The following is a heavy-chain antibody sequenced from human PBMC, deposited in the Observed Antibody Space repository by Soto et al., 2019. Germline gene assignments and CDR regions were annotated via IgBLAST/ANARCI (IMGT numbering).Heavy chain of an antibody. CDR2: IYWDDDK. J-gene: IGHJ4*02. D-gene: IGHD3-3*01. Sequence: QITLKESGPTVVKPTETLTLTCTFSGFSLTTSGVGVGWVRQSPGKAPEWLALIYWDDDKRYSTSLNSRLIITKATSKNQLVLTMANVDPADTATYYCAHRVLRTVFGLVTTTAIYFDFWGPGTPVVVSS. CDR1: GFSLTTSGVG. V-gene: IGHV2-5*02. CDR3: AHRVLRTVFGLVTTTAIYFDF.